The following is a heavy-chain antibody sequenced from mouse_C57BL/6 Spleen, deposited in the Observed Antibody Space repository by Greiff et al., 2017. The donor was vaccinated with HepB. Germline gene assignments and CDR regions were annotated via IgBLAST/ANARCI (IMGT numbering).Heavy chain of an antibody. CDR2: IHPNRGST. D-gene: IGHD1-1*02. Sequence: VQLQQPGAEWVKPGASVKLSCRVSGNTSTSYWLHGVKQRPGQGLEWIGMIHPNRGSTNNNEKLKTKATLTVDKSSSTAYMQLSSLTSEDSAVYYCAREGTMPDWCQGTTLTVSS. CDR1: GNTSTSYW. J-gene: IGHJ2*01. CDR3: AREGTMPD. V-gene: IGHV1-64*01.